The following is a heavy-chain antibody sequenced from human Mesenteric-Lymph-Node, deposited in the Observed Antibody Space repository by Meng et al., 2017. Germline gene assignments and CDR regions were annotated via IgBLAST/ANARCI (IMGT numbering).Heavy chain of an antibody. J-gene: IGHJ4*02. CDR1: GFIFSNYA. D-gene: IGHD5-24*01. Sequence: GESLKISCAGSGFIFSNYAMIWIRQAPGKGLEWVSSITGTGGSTYYADSVKGRFTISRDNSKNTLCLQMNSLKTGDTAVYYCTTVEMATASSFDYWGQGTLVTVSS. V-gene: IGHV3-23*01. CDR2: ITGTGGST. CDR3: TTVEMATASSFDY.